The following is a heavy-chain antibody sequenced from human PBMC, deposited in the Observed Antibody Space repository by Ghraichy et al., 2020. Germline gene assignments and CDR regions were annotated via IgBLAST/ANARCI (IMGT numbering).Heavy chain of an antibody. J-gene: IGHJ2*01. CDR3: AYTETPPYWYFDL. CDR2: INHSGST. Sequence: SETLSLTCAVYGGSFSGYYWSWIRQPPGKGLEWIGEINHSGSTNYNPSLKSRVTISVDTSKNQFSLKLTSVTAADTAVYYCAYTETPPYWYFDLWGRGTLVTVSS. V-gene: IGHV4-34*01. D-gene: IGHD4-23*01. CDR1: GGSFSGYY.